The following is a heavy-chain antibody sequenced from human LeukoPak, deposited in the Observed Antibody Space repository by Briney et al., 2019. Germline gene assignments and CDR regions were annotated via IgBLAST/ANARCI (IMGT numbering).Heavy chain of an antibody. J-gene: IGHJ4*02. CDR2: INGDNGKT. V-gene: IGHV1-3*01. CDR1: GGTFSSYA. CDR3: ARGGPNPSGWHLDN. D-gene: IGHD6-19*01. Sequence: ASVKVSCKASGGTFSSYAISWVRQAPGQRLEWMGCINGDNGKTQYSQNFQGRLTITRDTSANTAYIEVSSLRSEDTAVYYCARGGPNPSGWHLDNWGQGTLVTVSS.